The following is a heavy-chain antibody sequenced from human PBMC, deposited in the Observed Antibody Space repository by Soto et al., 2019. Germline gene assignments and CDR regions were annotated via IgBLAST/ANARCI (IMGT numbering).Heavy chain of an antibody. V-gene: IGHV4-30-4*01. CDR1: GASVAGGSYY. Sequence: QVQLRESGPGLVKPSQTLSLTCSVSGASVAGGSYYWSWVRQPPGKGLEWIGYIPSRGRPFYNPSLTSRGTISADTSKNQLSLQLTSVTAAVTAVYYCARDTYSGYDFGLWGQGTLVTVSS. CDR3: ARDTYSGYDFGL. J-gene: IGHJ5*02. D-gene: IGHD5-12*01. CDR2: IPSRGRP.